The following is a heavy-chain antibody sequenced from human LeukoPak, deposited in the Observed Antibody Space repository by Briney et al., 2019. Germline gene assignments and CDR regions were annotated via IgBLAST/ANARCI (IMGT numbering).Heavy chain of an antibody. Sequence: SETLSLTCTVSGGSISSNYWSWIRQPPGKGLEWIGNIQYTGSTNYNPSLKSRVIISLDTSKTQFSLKVSSVTAADTAVYYCARRVCGGSCYSNNWFDPWGQGTLVTVSS. D-gene: IGHD2-15*01. J-gene: IGHJ5*02. CDR3: ARRVCGGSCYSNNWFDP. CDR1: GGSISSNY. V-gene: IGHV4-59*01. CDR2: IQYTGST.